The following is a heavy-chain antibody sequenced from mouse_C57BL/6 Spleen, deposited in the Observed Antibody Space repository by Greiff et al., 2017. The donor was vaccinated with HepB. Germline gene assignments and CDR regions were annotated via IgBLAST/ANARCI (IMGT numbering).Heavy chain of an antibody. CDR3: AGDDDEGYFDV. CDR2: ISSGSSTI. Sequence: DVMLVESGGGLVKPGGSLKLSCAASGFTFSDYGMHWVRQAPEKGLEWVAYISSGSSTIYYADTVKGRFTISRDNAKNTLFLQMTSLRSEDTAMYYCAGDDDEGYFDVWGTGTTVTVSS. D-gene: IGHD2-4*01. CDR1: GFTFSDYG. J-gene: IGHJ1*03. V-gene: IGHV5-17*01.